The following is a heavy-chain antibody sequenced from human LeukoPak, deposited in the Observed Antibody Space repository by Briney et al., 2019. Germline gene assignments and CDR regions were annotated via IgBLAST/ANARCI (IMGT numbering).Heavy chain of an antibody. CDR3: ARAITTAEWPSQYYFDY. D-gene: IGHD3-3*01. Sequence: ASVKVSCKASGYTFTSYYMHWVRQAPGQGLEWMGIINPSGGSTSYAQKFQGRVTMTRDTSTGTVYMELSSLRSEDTAVYYCARAITTAEWPSQYYFDYWDQGTLVTVSS. J-gene: IGHJ4*02. V-gene: IGHV1-46*01. CDR2: INPSGGST. CDR1: GYTFTSYY.